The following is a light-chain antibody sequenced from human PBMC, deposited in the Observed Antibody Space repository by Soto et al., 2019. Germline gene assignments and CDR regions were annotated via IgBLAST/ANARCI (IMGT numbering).Light chain of an antibody. CDR2: AAS. V-gene: IGKV1-27*01. Sequence: DIQMTQSPSSLSASVGDRVTISCRASQGISNYLAWYQQKPGKPPRLLIYAASTLQSGVSFRFTGSGSGTDFTLTISSLQPEDVATYYCQKYNWPPFTFGPGTKVDIK. CDR3: QKYNWPPFT. J-gene: IGKJ3*01. CDR1: QGISNY.